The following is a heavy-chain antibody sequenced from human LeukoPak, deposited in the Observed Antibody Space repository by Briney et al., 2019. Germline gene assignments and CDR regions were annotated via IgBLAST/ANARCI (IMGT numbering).Heavy chain of an antibody. V-gene: IGHV4-59*01. J-gene: IGHJ4*02. CDR3: AREFYSSGWYYYFDY. CDR2: IYYSGST. Sequence: SETLSLTCSVPGGSISSYYWSWIRQPPGKGLERIGYIYYSGSTNYNPSLKSRVTISVDTSKNQFSLKLSSVTAADTAVYYCAREFYSSGWYYYFDYWGQGTLVTVSS. D-gene: IGHD6-19*01. CDR1: GGSISSYY.